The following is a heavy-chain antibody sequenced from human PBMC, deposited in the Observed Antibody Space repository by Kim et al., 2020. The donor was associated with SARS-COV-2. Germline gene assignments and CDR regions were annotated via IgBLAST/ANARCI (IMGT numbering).Heavy chain of an antibody. CDR2: INHSGST. V-gene: IGHV4-34*01. CDR1: GGSFSGYY. J-gene: IGHJ4*02. D-gene: IGHD2-8*01. CDR3: ARGNGDGSVDY. Sequence: SETLSLTCAVYGGSFSGYYWSWIRQPPGKGLEWIGEINHSGSTNYNPSLKSRVTISVDTSKNQFSLKLSSVTAADTAVYYCARGNGDGSVDYWGQGTLVTVSS.